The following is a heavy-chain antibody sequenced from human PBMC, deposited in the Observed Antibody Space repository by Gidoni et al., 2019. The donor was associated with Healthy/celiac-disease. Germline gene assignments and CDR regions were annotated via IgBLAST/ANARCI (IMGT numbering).Heavy chain of an antibody. V-gene: IGHV4-61*02. J-gene: IGHJ5*02. CDR3: ARDYGDYNWFDP. CDR2: IYTSGST. CDR1: GGSISSGSYY. D-gene: IGHD4-17*01. Sequence: QVQLQESGPGLVKPSQTPSLTCTVSGGSISSGSYYWSWIRQPAGKGLEWIGRIYTSGSTNYNPSLKSRVTISVDTSKNQFSLKLSSVTAADTAVYYCARDYGDYNWFDPWGQGTLVTVSS.